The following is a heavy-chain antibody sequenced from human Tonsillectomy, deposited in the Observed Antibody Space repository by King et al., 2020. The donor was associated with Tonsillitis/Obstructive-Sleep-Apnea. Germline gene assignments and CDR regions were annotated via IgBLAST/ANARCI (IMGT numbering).Heavy chain of an antibody. J-gene: IGHJ5*02. V-gene: IGHV5-51*01. CDR2: IYPGDSDT. D-gene: IGHD3/OR15-3a*01. Sequence: VQLVQSGAEVKKPGESLKISCKGSGYSFTNYWITWVRQMPGKGLEWMGIIYPGDSDTRYSPSFQGQVIISADKSINTAYLQWSSLKAPDTAMYYCARQPEIFGRVDPWGQGTLVTVSS. CDR1: GYSFTNYW. CDR3: ARQPEIFGRVDP.